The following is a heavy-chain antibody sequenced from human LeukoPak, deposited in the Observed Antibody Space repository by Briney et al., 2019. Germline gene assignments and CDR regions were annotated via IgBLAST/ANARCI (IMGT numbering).Heavy chain of an antibody. V-gene: IGHV4-38-2*02. D-gene: IGHD3-16*01. Sequence: PSETLSLTCTVSGYSISSGYYWGWIRQPPGKGLEWIGSIYHSGSTYYNPSLKSRVTISVDTSKNQFSLKLSSVTAADTAVYYCARVGKITFGGVESSGDYWGQGTLVTVSS. CDR1: GYSISSGYY. CDR3: ARVGKITFGGVESSGDY. J-gene: IGHJ4*02. CDR2: IYHSGST.